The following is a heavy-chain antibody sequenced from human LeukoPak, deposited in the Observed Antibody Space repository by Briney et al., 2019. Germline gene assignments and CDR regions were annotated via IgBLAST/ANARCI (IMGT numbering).Heavy chain of an antibody. Sequence: SETLSLTCTVSGGSISSSSYYWGWIRQPPGKGLEWIGSIYYSGSTYYNPSLKSRVTISVDTSKNQFSLKLSSVTAADTAVYYCASLNCSGGSCYPNLWGQGTLVTVSS. CDR3: ASLNCSGGSCYPNL. J-gene: IGHJ5*02. V-gene: IGHV4-39*01. CDR2: IYYSGST. CDR1: GGSISSSSYY. D-gene: IGHD2-15*01.